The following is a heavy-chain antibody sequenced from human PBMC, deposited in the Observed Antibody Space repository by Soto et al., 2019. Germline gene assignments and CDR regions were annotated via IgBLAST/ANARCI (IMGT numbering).Heavy chain of an antibody. V-gene: IGHV3-30*18. CDR3: AKDGFPQSPFQH. D-gene: IGHD2-2*03. CDR1: GFTFSSYG. Sequence: QVQLVESGGGGVQPGRSLRLSCAASGFTFSSYGMHWVRQAPGKGLEGVAVMAYDGSNKYYADSVKGRFTISRDISKNTLYLQMDSLKPDDTAIYYCAKDGFPQSPFQHWGQGTLVTVSS. J-gene: IGHJ1*01. CDR2: MAYDGSNK.